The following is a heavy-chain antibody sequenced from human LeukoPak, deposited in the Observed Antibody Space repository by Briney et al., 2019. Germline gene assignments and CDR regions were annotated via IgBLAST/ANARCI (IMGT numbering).Heavy chain of an antibody. D-gene: IGHD6-13*01. V-gene: IGHV3-7*01. CDR1: GFTFSTYW. J-gene: IGHJ4*02. CDR3: TREAAAGIDY. Sequence: GGSLRLSCAASGFTFSTYWMSWVRQAPGKGLEGVANIKQDGSKKYYLDSGKGRFTISRDNAKNSLYLQMNSLRAEDTAVYFCTREAAAGIDYWGQGTLVTVSS. CDR2: IKQDGSKK.